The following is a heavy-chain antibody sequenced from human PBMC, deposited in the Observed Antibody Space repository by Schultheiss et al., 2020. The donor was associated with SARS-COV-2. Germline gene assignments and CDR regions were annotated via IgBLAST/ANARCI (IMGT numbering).Heavy chain of an antibody. CDR1: GFTFDDYA. D-gene: IGHD2-15*01. Sequence: GGSLRLSCAASGFTFDDYAMHWVRQAPGKGLVWVSRINSDGSSTSYADSVKGRFTISRDNSKNTLYLQMNSLRAEDTAVYYCASLVVDYWGQGTLVTVSS. CDR2: INSDGSST. V-gene: IGHV3-74*01. CDR3: ASLVVDY. J-gene: IGHJ4*02.